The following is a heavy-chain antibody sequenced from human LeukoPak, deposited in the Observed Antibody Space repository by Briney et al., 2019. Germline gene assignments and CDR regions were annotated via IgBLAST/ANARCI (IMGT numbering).Heavy chain of an antibody. CDR1: GFTFSSYA. Sequence: GGSLRLSCAASGFTFSSYAMSWVRQAPGKGLEWVSTIRNSGGRTYYADSVKGRFTISRDDSKNTLYLQMNSLRAEDTAVYYCAKDMIVLGFASDFDYWGQGTLVAVSS. V-gene: IGHV3-23*01. CDR2: IRNSGGRT. CDR3: AKDMIVLGFASDFDY. D-gene: IGHD3-22*01. J-gene: IGHJ4*02.